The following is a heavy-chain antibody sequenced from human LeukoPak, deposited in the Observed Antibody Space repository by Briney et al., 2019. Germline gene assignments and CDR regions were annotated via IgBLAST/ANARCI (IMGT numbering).Heavy chain of an antibody. J-gene: IGHJ6*02. CDR3: ARAYMRIQRPGYYYYGMDV. D-gene: IGHD5-18*01. V-gene: IGHV4-4*07. CDR1: GGSISSYY. CDR2: IYTSGST. Sequence: PSETLSLTCTVSGGSISSYYWSWIRQPAGEGLEWIGRIYTSGSTNYNPSLKSRVTMSVDTSKNQFSLKLSSVTAADTAVYYCARAYMRIQRPGYYYYGMDVWGQGTTVTVSS.